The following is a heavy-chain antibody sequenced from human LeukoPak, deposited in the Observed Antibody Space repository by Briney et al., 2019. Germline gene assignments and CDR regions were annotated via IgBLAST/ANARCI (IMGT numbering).Heavy chain of an antibody. CDR2: IYYSGST. V-gene: IGHV4-31*03. CDR3: ARSQRIKTTIFGVVTHNWFDP. Sequence: PPQTLSLTCTVSGGSISSGGYYWSWIRQHPGKGLEWIGYIYYSGSTYYNPSLKSRVTISVDTSKNQFSLKLSSVTAADTAVYYCARSQRIKTTIFGVVTHNWFDPWGQGTLVTVSS. CDR1: GGSISSGGYY. J-gene: IGHJ5*02. D-gene: IGHD3-3*01.